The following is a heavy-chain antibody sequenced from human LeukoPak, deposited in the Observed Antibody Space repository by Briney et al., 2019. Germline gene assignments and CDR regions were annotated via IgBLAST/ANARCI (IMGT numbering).Heavy chain of an antibody. CDR1: GGSFSGYY. CDR3: ARRKEAYEGAFDI. Sequence: SETLSLTCAVYGGSFSGYYWTWMRQPLGKGLEWIGEVNHGGVTNYNTSLKSRVSISVDTSKNQFSLRLTSVTAADTAVYYCARRKEAYEGAFDIWGQGTMVTVSS. V-gene: IGHV4-34*01. J-gene: IGHJ3*02. CDR2: VNHGGVT. D-gene: IGHD3-3*01.